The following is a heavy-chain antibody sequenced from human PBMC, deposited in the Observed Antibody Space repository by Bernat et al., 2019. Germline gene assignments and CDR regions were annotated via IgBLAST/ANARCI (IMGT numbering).Heavy chain of an antibody. V-gene: IGHV4-4*02. CDR1: GGSISSNHW. D-gene: IGHD3-10*01. J-gene: IGHJ4*02. Sequence: QVQLQESGPGLVKPSGTLSLTCAVSGGSISSNHWWSWVRQPPGKGLEWSGEIFHSGSTNYNPSLRSRVTISIDKSKNQFSLKLTSVSAADTAVYYCARETYSSGNLVGYWGQGTLVTVFS. CDR2: IFHSGST. CDR3: ARETYSSGNLVGY.